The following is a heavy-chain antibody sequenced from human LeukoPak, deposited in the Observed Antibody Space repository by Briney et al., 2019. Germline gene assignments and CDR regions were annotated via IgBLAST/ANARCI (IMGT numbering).Heavy chain of an antibody. CDR2: INPNSGNT. J-gene: IGHJ4*02. D-gene: IGHD3-10*01. Sequence: ASVKVSRKASEYTYANYDINWVRQATGQGLEWMGWINPNSGNTGYAQKFQGRVTITWKTSISTAYMELSSLTSDDTAVYYCARGVAGYGTGSYYSYYFDSWGQGTLVTVSS. CDR3: ARGVAGYGTGSYYSYYFDS. CDR1: EYTYANYD. V-gene: IGHV1-8*01.